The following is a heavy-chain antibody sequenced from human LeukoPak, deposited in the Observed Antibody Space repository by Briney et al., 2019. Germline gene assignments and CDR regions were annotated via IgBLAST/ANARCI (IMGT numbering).Heavy chain of an antibody. J-gene: IGHJ4*02. CDR2: INPNSGGT. Sequence: GASVKVSCKASGYTFTGYYMHWVRQAPGQGLEWMGYINPNSGGTDYAQKFQGRVTMTRDTSISTAYMELRRLRSDDTAVYYCARDVIYDILTGHQDYWGQGTLVTVSS. CDR1: GYTFTGYY. V-gene: IGHV1-2*02. D-gene: IGHD3-9*01. CDR3: ARDVIYDILTGHQDY.